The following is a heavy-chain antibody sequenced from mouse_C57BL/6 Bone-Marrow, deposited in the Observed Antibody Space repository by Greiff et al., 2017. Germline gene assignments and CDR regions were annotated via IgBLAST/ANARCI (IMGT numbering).Heavy chain of an antibody. J-gene: IGHJ3*01. CDR2: IDPSDSYT. D-gene: IGHD1-1*01. V-gene: IGHV1-59*01. Sequence: VQLQQPGAELVRPGTSVKLSCKASGYTFTSYWMHWVKQRPGQGLEWIGVIDPSDSYTNYNQKFKGKATLTVDTSSSTADMQLSSLTSEDSAVYYCARSRGSSSFAYWGQGTLVTVSA. CDR1: GYTFTSYW. CDR3: ARSRGSSSFAY.